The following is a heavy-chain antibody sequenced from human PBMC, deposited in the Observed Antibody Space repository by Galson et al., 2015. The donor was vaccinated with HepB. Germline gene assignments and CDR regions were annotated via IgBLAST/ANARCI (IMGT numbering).Heavy chain of an antibody. V-gene: IGHV3-48*03. CDR3: ARDEYSSRFYYYGMDV. J-gene: IGHJ6*02. CDR1: GFTFSSYE. D-gene: IGHD6-13*01. CDR2: ISSSGSTI. Sequence: SLRLSCAASGFTFSSYEMNWVRQAPGKGLEWVSYISSSGSTIYYADSVKGRFTISRDNAKNSLYLQMNSLRAEDTAVYYCARDEYSSRFYYYGMDVWGQGTTVTVSS.